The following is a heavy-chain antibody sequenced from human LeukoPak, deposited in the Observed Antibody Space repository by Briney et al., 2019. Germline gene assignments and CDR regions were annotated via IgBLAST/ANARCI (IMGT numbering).Heavy chain of an antibody. D-gene: IGHD1-14*01. V-gene: IGHV3-74*01. CDR2: INPGGSSI. CDR3: ARSNQADDY. J-gene: IGHJ4*02. CDR1: RFTFSSYW. Sequence: PGGSLRPSCAASRFTFSSYWMHWVRQVPGKGLVWVARINPGGSSITYADSVKGRFTISRDNAKNTLYLQMDSLRAEDTGVYYCARSNQADDYWGQGTLVTVSS.